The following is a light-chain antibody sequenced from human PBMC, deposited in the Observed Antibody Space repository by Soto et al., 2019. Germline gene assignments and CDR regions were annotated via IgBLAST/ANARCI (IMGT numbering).Light chain of an antibody. CDR1: STDVGAYNF. J-gene: IGLJ2*01. Sequence: QSALTQPPSASGSPGQSVTISCTGTSTDVGAYNFVSWYQQHPGKAPKLMIYAVSKRPSGVPDRFSGSKSGNTASLTVSGLQADDEVDYYCSSYVGNNNLVFGGGTKLTVL. CDR3: SSYVGNNNLV. V-gene: IGLV2-8*01. CDR2: AVS.